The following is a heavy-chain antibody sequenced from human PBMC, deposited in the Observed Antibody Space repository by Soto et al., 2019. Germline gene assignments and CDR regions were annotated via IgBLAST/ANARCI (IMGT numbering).Heavy chain of an antibody. CDR3: AREYQLLYSALENYGMGV. CDR2: ISYDGSNK. D-gene: IGHD2-2*02. V-gene: IGHV3-30-3*01. Sequence: QAGGSLRLSCAASGFTFSSYAMHWVRQAPGKGLEWVAVISYDGSNKYYADSVKGRFTISRDNSKNTLYLQMNSLRAEDTAVYYCAREYQLLYSALENYGMGVWGQGTTVTVSS. CDR1: GFTFSSYA. J-gene: IGHJ6*02.